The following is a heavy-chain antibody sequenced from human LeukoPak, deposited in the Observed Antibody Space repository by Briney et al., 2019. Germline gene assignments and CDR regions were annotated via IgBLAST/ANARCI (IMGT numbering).Heavy chain of an antibody. V-gene: IGHV1-2*02. CDR1: GYTFTGYY. Sequence: GASVKVSCKASGYTFTGYYMHWVRQAPGQGLEWMGWINPNSGGTNYAQKLQGRVTMTRDTSISTAYMELSRLRSDDTAVYYCARDHESSYSSSWYNYWGQGTLVTVSS. CDR3: ARDHESSYSSSWYNY. CDR2: INPNSGGT. J-gene: IGHJ4*02. D-gene: IGHD6-13*01.